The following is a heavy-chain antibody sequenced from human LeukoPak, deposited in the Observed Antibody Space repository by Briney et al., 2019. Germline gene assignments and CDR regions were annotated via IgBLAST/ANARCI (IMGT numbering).Heavy chain of an antibody. V-gene: IGHV4-61*01. CDR2: NYNSGRT. CDR3: ARVTATYDWFDP. D-gene: IGHD2-21*02. Sequence: SETLSLTCTVSGGSVSSGSYRGWIRQPPGNGLEWIGYNYNSGRTNYNPSLKSRVTISVDTSKNQFSLKLSSVTAADTAVYYCARVTATYDWFDPWGQGALVTVSS. CDR1: GGSVSSGSY. J-gene: IGHJ5*02.